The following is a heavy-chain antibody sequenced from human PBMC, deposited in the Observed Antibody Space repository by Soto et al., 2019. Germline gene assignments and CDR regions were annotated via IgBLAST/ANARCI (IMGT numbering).Heavy chain of an antibody. CDR1: GFSVSTYG. CDR2: ISNDGSNK. J-gene: IGHJ4*02. CDR3: AKGFENYWAFDY. V-gene: IGHV3-30*18. D-gene: IGHD1-7*01. Sequence: QVHLEESGGGVVQPGRSLRLSCAASGFSVSTYGMHWVRQAPGKGLEWVAFISNDGSNKYYADSVKGRFTISRDNSKNTLYLQMNSLRAEDTAVYYCAKGFENYWAFDYWGQGTLVTVSS.